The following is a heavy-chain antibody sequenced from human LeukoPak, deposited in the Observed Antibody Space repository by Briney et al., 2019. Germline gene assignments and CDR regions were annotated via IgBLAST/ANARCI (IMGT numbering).Heavy chain of an antibody. Sequence: SQTLSLTCAISGDSVSSNSAAWNWIRRSPSRGLEWLGRTYYRSKWYNDYAVSVKSRITINPDTSKNQFSLQLNSVAPEDTAVYYCARVLLSGDYEGSFDYWGQGTLVTVSS. J-gene: IGHJ4*02. CDR2: TYYRSKWYN. CDR1: GDSVSSNSAA. D-gene: IGHD4-17*01. CDR3: ARVLLSGDYEGSFDY. V-gene: IGHV6-1*01.